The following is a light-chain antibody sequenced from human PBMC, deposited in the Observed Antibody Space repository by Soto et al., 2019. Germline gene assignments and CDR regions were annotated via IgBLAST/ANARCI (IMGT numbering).Light chain of an antibody. V-gene: IGLV2-14*01. CDR2: EVR. Sequence: QSVLTQPASVSGSPGQSITISCTGTSSDVGGYNYVSWYQKHPDKAPKLMIYEVRDRPSGVSNRFSGSKSGHTASLTISGLQAEDEADYYCSSYTNSSTYVFGAGTKVTVL. CDR3: SSYTNSSTYV. J-gene: IGLJ1*01. CDR1: SSDVGGYNY.